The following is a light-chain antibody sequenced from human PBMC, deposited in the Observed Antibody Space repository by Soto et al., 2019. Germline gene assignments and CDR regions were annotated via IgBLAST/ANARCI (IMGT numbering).Light chain of an antibody. CDR1: QSVSSY. CDR2: DAS. V-gene: IGKV3-11*01. J-gene: IGKJ4*01. CDR3: QQRSNWPRT. Sequence: ELVLTQSPATLSLSPGEGATLSCRASQSVSSYLAWYRQKPGQAPRLLIYDASNRATGIPARFSGSGSGTDFTLTISSLEPEDFAVYYCQQRSNWPRTFGGGTKVDIK.